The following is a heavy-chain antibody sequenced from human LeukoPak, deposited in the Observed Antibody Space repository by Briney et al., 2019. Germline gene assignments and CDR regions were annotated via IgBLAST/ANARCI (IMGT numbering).Heavy chain of an antibody. D-gene: IGHD1-26*01. CDR2: IIPIFGTA. Sequence: ASVKVSCKASGGTFSSYAISWVRQAPGQGLEWMGGIIPIFGTANYAQKFQGRVTITADESTSTAYMELSSLRSEDTAVYYCARDLPFIVGATGRSWFDPWGQGTLVTVSS. CDR1: GGTFSSYA. CDR3: ARDLPFIVGATGRSWFDP. J-gene: IGHJ5*02. V-gene: IGHV1-69*13.